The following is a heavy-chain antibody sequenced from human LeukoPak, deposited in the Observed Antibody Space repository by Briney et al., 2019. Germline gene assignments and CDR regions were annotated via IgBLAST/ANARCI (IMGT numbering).Heavy chain of an antibody. CDR3: ARSLSSGWFPFDY. J-gene: IGHJ4*02. CDR2: IYTSGST. Sequence: PSETLSLTCTVSGGSISNYDWSWIRQPAGKGLEWIGRIYTSGSTNYNPSLKSRVTMSVDTSKNQFSLKQNSVTAADTAVYYCARSLSSGWFPFDYWGQGTLVTVSS. V-gene: IGHV4-4*07. CDR1: GGSISNYD. D-gene: IGHD6-19*01.